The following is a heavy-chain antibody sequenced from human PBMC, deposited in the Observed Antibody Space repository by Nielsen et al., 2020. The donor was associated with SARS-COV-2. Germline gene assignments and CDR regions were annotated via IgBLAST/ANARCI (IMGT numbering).Heavy chain of an antibody. CDR3: AKGGSGYSGLSDY. CDR2: ISWNSGSI. J-gene: IGHJ4*02. V-gene: IGHV3-9*01. Sequence: GGSLRLSCAASGFTFDDYAMHWVRQAPGKGLEWVSGISWNSGSIGYADSVKGRFTISRDNAKNSLYLQMNSLRAEDTALYYCAKGGSGYSGLSDYWDQGTLVTVSS. CDR1: GFTFDDYA. D-gene: IGHD3-3*01.